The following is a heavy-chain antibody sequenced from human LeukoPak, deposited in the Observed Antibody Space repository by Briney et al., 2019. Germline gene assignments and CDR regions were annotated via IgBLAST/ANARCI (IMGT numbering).Heavy chain of an antibody. Sequence: ASVKASCKSSGYMFNDYYIHWVRQAPGQGLEWMGVINPSGGSTSYAQNFQGRVTMTTDMSTSTVYMELSSLRSEDTATYYCARGGYCSGGSCWFWMSTSFDHWGQGTLVTVSS. CDR3: ARGGYCSGGSCWFWMSTSFDH. J-gene: IGHJ4*02. CDR1: GYMFNDYY. CDR2: INPSGGST. V-gene: IGHV1-46*02. D-gene: IGHD2-15*01.